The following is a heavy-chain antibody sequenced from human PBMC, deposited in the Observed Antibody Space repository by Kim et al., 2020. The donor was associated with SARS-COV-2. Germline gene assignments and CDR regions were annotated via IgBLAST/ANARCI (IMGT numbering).Heavy chain of an antibody. CDR3: ARDPAGYSSGWYLEL. D-gene: IGHD6-19*01. CDR1: GFTFSSYS. Sequence: GGSLRLSCAASGFTFSSYSMNWVRQAPGKGLEWVSSISSSSSYIYYADSVKGRFTISRDNAKNSLYLQMNSLRAEDTAVYYCARDPAGYSSGWYLELWSQGTLVTVSS. CDR2: ISSSSSYI. V-gene: IGHV3-21*01. J-gene: IGHJ4*02.